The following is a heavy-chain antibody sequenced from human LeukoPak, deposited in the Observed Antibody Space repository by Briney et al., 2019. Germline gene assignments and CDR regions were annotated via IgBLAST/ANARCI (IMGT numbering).Heavy chain of an antibody. CDR1: GFIFSSHA. CDR2: ISRADGDKI. CDR3: AKELRPNDY. V-gene: IGHV3-23*01. D-gene: IGHD3-16*01. J-gene: IGHJ4*02. Sequence: GGSLRLSCAASGFIFSSHAMTWVRQAPEKGLEWVSSISRADGDKILYADSVKGRFTISRDNSRNTLYLQMNSLRVEDSAVYYCAKELRPNDYWGRGTLVSVSS.